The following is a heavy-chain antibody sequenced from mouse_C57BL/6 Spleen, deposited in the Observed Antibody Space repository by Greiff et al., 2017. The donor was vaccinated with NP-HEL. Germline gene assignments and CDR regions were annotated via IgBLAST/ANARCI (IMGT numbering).Heavy chain of an antibody. CDR1: GFTFSDAW. J-gene: IGHJ3*01. CDR2: IRNKANNHAT. Sequence: EVKVEESGGGLVQPGGSMKLSCAASGFTFSDAWMDWVRQSPEKGLEWVAEIRNKANNHATYYAESVKGRFTISRDDSKSSVYLQMNSLRAEDTGIYYCTRPLDSSGYVPFAYWGQGTLVTVSA. V-gene: IGHV6-6*01. CDR3: TRPLDSSGYVPFAY. D-gene: IGHD3-2*02.